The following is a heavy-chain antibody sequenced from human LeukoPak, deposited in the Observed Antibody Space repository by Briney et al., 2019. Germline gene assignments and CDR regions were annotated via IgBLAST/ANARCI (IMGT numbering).Heavy chain of an antibody. V-gene: IGHV4-34*01. J-gene: IGHJ4*02. Sequence: SETLSLTCAVYGGSFSGYYWSWIRQPPGKGLEWIGEINHSGSTNYNPSLKSRVTISVDTSKNQFSLKLSSVTAADTAVYYCAPTFYYDSSGSGNYWGQGTLVTVSS. CDR2: INHSGST. CDR3: APTFYYDSSGSGNY. CDR1: GGSFSGYY. D-gene: IGHD3-22*01.